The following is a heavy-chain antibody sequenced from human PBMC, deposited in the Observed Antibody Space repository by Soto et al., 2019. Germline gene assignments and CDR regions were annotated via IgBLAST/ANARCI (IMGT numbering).Heavy chain of an antibody. D-gene: IGHD2-2*01. CDR1: GGSFSGYY. Sequence: SETLPLTCAVYGGSFSGYYGSWIRQPPGKGLEWIGEINHSGSTNYNPSLKSRVTISVDTSKNQFSLNLSSVTAAATAVYYCARDSGVVQAACSPWFDTWGQGTLVTVSS. V-gene: IGHV4-34*01. CDR3: ARDSGVVQAACSPWFDT. J-gene: IGHJ5*02. CDR2: INHSGST.